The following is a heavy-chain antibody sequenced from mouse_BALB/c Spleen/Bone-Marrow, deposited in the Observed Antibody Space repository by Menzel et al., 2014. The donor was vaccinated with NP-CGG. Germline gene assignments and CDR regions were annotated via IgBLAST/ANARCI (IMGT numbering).Heavy chain of an antibody. D-gene: IGHD1-1*01. J-gene: IGHJ3*01. V-gene: IGHV1-82*01. Sequence: QVQLKQSGPELVKSGASVKISCKASGYVFSSSWMNWVKQRPGQGLEWIGRIYPGDGDTNYNGKFKGKATLTADKSSSTAYMQLSNLTSVDSAVYFCVRTYGSSFFAYWGQGTLVTVSA. CDR1: GYVFSSSW. CDR3: VRTYGSSFFAY. CDR2: IYPGDGDT.